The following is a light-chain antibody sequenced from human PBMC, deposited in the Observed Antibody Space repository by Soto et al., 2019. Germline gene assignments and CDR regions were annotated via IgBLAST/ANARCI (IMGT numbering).Light chain of an antibody. CDR2: DVR. V-gene: IGLV2-14*01. J-gene: IGLJ2*01. Sequence: QSALTQPASVSGSPGQSITISCIGTSSDVGRYNYVSWYRQHPAKAPKLIIYDVRFRPSGVSDRFSGSKSVNTASLTISGLQAEDEADYYCSSYTSSHTVVFGGGTKLTVL. CDR3: SSYTSSHTVV. CDR1: SSDVGRYNY.